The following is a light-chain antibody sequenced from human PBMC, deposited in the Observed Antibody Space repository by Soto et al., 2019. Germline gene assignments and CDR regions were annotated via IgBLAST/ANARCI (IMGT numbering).Light chain of an antibody. CDR1: QSVTNSY. V-gene: IGKV3-20*01. CDR3: QQYGSSPAWT. J-gene: IGKJ1*01. CDR2: GAS. Sequence: EIVLTQSPGTLSLSPGERATLSCRASQSVTNSYLAWYQQKPGQAPRLLIYGASSRATGIPDRFSGSGSGTDFTLTISRLEPEDFPVYYCQQYGSSPAWTFGQGTKVEIK.